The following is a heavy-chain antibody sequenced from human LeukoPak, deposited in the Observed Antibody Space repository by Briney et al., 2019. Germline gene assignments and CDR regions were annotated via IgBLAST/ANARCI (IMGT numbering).Heavy chain of an antibody. V-gene: IGHV3-53*01. CDR3: ARGGGAYDLRY. J-gene: IGHJ4*02. D-gene: IGHD5-12*01. CDR1: GFTFSRYS. Sequence: PGGSLRLYCAASGFTFSRYSMNWVRQAPGKGLEWVSTIYSGDSTYYADSVKGRFTVSRDNSKNTLSLQMNNLRAEDTAVYYCARGGGAYDLRYWGQGTLVTVSS. CDR2: IYSGDST.